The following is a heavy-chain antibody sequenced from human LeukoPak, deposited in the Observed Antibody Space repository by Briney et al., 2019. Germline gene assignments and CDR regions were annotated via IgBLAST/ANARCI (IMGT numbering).Heavy chain of an antibody. CDR1: GGTFSSYA. CDR2: IIPILGIA. D-gene: IGHD5-24*01. J-gene: IGHJ4*02. V-gene: IGHV1-69*04. CDR3: ARDGEMATIPHYFDY. Sequence: GASVKVSCKASGGTFSSYAISWVRQAPGQGLEWMGRIIPILGIANYAQKFQGRVTITADKSTSTAYMELSSLRSEDTAVHYCARDGEMATIPHYFDYWGQGTLVTVSS.